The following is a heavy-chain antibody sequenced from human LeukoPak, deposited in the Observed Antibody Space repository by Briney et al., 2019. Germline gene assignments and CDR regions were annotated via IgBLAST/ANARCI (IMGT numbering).Heavy chain of an antibody. Sequence: GGSLRLSCAASGFSFSGYVMSWVRQAPGKGLEWVSVISRSGDYTNYADSVKGRFTISRDNSKNTLYLQMNSLRAEDTAVYYCAKDGASSWYRGHFDYWGQGTLVTVSS. CDR3: AKDGASSWYRGHFDY. V-gene: IGHV3-23*01. J-gene: IGHJ4*02. CDR1: GFSFSGYV. D-gene: IGHD6-13*01. CDR2: ISRSGDYT.